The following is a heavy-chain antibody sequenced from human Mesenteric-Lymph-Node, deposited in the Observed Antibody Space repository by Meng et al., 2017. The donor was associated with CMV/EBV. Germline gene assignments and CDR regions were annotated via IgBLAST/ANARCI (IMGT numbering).Heavy chain of an antibody. CDR1: GGSISSGGDS. J-gene: IGHJ4*02. CDR3: ARVSGSGSPITD. D-gene: IGHD3-10*01. Sequence: AVDGGSISSGGDSWSWIRQPPGKGLEWIGFIYHSGSTYQNASLKSRVTISVDRSKNQFSLKLTSVTAADTAVYYCARVSGSGSPITDCGQGTLVTVSS. V-gene: IGHV4-30-2*01. CDR2: IYHSGST.